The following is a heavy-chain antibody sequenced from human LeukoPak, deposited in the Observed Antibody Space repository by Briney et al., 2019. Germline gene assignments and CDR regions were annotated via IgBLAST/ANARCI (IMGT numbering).Heavy chain of an antibody. V-gene: IGHV4-59*08. CDR3: ARTYYFGSGSYHSDY. J-gene: IGHJ4*02. D-gene: IGHD3-10*01. CDR1: GGSISSYY. Sequence: SETLSLTCTVSGGSISSYYWSWIRQPPGKGLEWIWYIYSSGSTNYNPSLKSRVTISVDTSKNQFSLKLTSVTAADTAVYYCARTYYFGSGSYHSDYWGQGTLVTVSS. CDR2: IYSSGST.